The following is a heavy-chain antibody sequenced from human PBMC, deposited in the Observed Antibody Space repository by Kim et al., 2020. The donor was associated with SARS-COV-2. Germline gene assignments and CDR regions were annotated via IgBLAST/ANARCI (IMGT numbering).Heavy chain of an antibody. CDR2: IYYGGRP. J-gene: IGHJ4*02. CDR3: LGNFDY. V-gene: IGHV4-59*08. Sequence: IYYGGRPNHNPSLKRRVTISVDTSKNQFSLKLSSVTAADTAVYYCLGNFDYWGQGTLVTVSS.